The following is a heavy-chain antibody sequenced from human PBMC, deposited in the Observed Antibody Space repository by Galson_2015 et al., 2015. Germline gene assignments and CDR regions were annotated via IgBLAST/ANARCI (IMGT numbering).Heavy chain of an antibody. CDR1: GFTFSSYA. V-gene: IGHV3-23*01. D-gene: IGHD2-2*01. Sequence: SLRLSCAASGFTFSSYAMSWVRQAPGKGLEWVSDISNNGVNIYYADSVKGRFTISRDNSKKTLYLQMNSLRAEDTAIYCCAKDSVVAAASNPTDHWGQGTLVAVSS. CDR2: ISNNGVNI. CDR3: AKDSVVAAASNPTDH. J-gene: IGHJ4*02.